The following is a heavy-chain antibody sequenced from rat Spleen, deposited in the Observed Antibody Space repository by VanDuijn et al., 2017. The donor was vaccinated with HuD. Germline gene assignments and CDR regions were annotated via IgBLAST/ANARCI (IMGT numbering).Heavy chain of an antibody. V-gene: IGHV5-29*01. Sequence: EVQLVESGGGLVQPGRSLKLSCAASGFTFSNYGMAWVRQAPTKGLEWVATISYDGSSTYYRDSVKGRFTISRDNAKSTLYLQMDSLRSEETATYYCATRNYRDSYAHVGYWYFDFWGPGTMVTVSS. J-gene: IGHJ1*01. CDR3: ATRNYRDSYAHVGYWYFDF. D-gene: IGHD1-11*01. CDR2: ISYDGSST. CDR1: GFTFSNYG.